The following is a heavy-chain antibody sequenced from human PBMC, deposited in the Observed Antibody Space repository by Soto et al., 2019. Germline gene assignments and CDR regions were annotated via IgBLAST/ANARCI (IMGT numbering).Heavy chain of an antibody. V-gene: IGHV1-46*01. CDR1: GYTFTSYY. D-gene: IGHD3-22*01. J-gene: IGHJ6*02. Sequence: ASVKVSCKASGYTFTSYYMHWVRQAPGRGLEWMGIINPSGGSTSYAQKFQGRVTMTRDTSTSTVYMELSSLRSEDTAVYYCARDQGYYDSSGYYNYYYGMDVWGQGTTVTVSS. CDR3: ARDQGYYDSSGYYNYYYGMDV. CDR2: INPSGGST.